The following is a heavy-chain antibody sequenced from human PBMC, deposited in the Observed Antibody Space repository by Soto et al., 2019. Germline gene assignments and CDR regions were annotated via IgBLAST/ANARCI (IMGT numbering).Heavy chain of an antibody. Sequence: SETLSLTCTVSGGSISSSSYYWGWIRQPPGKGLEWIGSIYYSGSTYYNPSLKSRVTISVDTSKNQFSLKLSSVTAADTAVYYCARELPTDERTIDYWGQGTLVTVSS. CDR3: ARELPTDERTIDY. CDR2: IYYSGST. D-gene: IGHD4-17*01. V-gene: IGHV4-39*02. CDR1: GGSISSSSYY. J-gene: IGHJ4*02.